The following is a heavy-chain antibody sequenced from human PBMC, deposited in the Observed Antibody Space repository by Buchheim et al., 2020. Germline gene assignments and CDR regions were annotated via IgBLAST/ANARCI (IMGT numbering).Heavy chain of an antibody. CDR1: GFTFSSYA. CDR3: ATLAAAGLLYYYYGMDV. Sequence: EVQLLESGGGLVQPGGSLRLSCAASGFTFSSYAMSWVRQAPGKGLEWVSAISGSGGSTYYADSVKGRFTLSRDNSKKPLYLQMNSLRAEDTAVYYCATLAAAGLLYYYYGMDVWGQGTT. J-gene: IGHJ6*02. CDR2: ISGSGGST. V-gene: IGHV3-23*01. D-gene: IGHD6-13*01.